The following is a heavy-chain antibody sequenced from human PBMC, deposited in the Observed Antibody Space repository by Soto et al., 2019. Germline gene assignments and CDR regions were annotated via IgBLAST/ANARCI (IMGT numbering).Heavy chain of an antibody. CDR3: ARHPWCSGGSCYSDAFDI. CDR1: GGTFSSYT. D-gene: IGHD2-15*01. Sequence: ASVKVSCKASGGTFSSYTISWVRQAPGQGLEWMGRIIPILGIANYAQKFQGRVTITADKSTSTAYMELSSLRSEDTAVYYCARHPWCSGGSCYSDAFDIWGQGTMVTVSS. V-gene: IGHV1-69*02. CDR2: IIPILGIA. J-gene: IGHJ3*02.